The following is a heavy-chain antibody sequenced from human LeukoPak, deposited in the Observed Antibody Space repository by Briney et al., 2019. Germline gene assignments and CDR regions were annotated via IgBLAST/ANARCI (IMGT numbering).Heavy chain of an antibody. J-gene: IGHJ3*02. D-gene: IGHD3-3*01. V-gene: IGHV3-43*02. Sequence: PGGSLRLSCAASGFTFDDYAMHWVRQAPGKGPEWVSLISGDGGSTYYADSVKGRFTISRDNSKNSLYLQMNSLRTEDTALYYCAAGGSYDFWSGYSGMGAFDIWGQGTMVTVSS. CDR1: GFTFDDYA. CDR3: AAGGSYDFWSGYSGMGAFDI. CDR2: ISGDGGST.